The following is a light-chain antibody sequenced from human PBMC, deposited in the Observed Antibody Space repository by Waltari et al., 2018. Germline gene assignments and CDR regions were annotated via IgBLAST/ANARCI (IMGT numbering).Light chain of an antibody. V-gene: IGLV2-23*02. J-gene: IGLJ2*01. CDR1: SSDVGSYNL. Sequence: QSALTQPASVSGSPGQSITISCTGTSSDVGSYNLVSWYQQHPGKAPKLMIYEVSKRPSGVSNRFAGSKSGNTGSLTISGLQAEDEADYYCCSYAGSSFVVFGGGTKLTVL. CDR3: CSYAGSSFVV. CDR2: EVS.